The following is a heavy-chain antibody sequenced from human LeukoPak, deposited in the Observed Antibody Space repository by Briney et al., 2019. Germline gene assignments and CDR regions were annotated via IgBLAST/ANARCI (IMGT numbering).Heavy chain of an antibody. V-gene: IGHV4-39*07. J-gene: IGHJ4*02. Sequence: SETLSLTCTVSGGSISSSSYYWGWIRQPPGNGLEWIGSIYYSGSTYYNPSLKSRVTISVDTSKNQFSLKLSSVTAADTAVYYCARAHRGAPFDYWGQGTLVTVSS. CDR3: ARAHRGAPFDY. CDR1: GGSISSSSYY. D-gene: IGHD3-16*01. CDR2: IYYSGST.